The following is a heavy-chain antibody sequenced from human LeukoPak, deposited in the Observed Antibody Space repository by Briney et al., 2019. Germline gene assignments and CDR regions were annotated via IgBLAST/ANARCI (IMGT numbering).Heavy chain of an antibody. CDR3: ARVLLWFGESRAYYFDY. CDR1: GYTFTSYD. J-gene: IGHJ4*02. CDR2: MNPNSGNT. Sequence: ASVKVSCKASGYTFTSYDINWARQATGQGLEWMGWMNPNSGNTGYAQKFQGRVTMTRNTSISTAYMELSSLRSEDTAVYYCARVLLWFGESRAYYFDYWGQGTLVTVSS. V-gene: IGHV1-8*01. D-gene: IGHD3-10*01.